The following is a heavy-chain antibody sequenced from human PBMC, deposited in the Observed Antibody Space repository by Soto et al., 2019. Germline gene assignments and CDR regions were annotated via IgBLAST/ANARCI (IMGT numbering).Heavy chain of an antibody. CDR3: ARHGSY. Sequence: SETLSLTCTVSGVSVTTTSYYWGWIRQPPGKGLEWIGSVYFSGTTYYNPSLKSRVTISVDTSKNHFSLRLSSVTAADTAIYYCARHGSYWGQGTLVTVSS. CDR2: VYFSGTT. CDR1: GVSVTTTSYY. J-gene: IGHJ4*02. V-gene: IGHV4-39*01.